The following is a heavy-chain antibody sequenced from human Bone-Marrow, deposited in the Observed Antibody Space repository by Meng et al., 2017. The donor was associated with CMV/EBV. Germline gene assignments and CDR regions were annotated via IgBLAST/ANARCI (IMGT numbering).Heavy chain of an antibody. CDR2: INPSGGRT. CDR3: ARDNTDYAYDY. D-gene: IGHD4-17*01. CDR1: GYTFINYY. V-gene: IGHV1-46*01. Sequence: ASVKVSSKASGYTFINYYIHWVRQAPGQGLEWMGIINPSGGRTNYAQKFQGRITMTSDTSTSAVYMELNRLRSDDAAVYFCARDNTDYAYDYWGQGTLVTVSS. J-gene: IGHJ4*02.